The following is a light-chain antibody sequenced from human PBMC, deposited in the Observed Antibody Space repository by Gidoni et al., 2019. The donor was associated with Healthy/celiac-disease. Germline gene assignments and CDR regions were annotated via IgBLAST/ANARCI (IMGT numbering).Light chain of an antibody. CDR3: QQSYSSPLT. J-gene: IGKJ4*01. CDR1: QSVSNY. Sequence: DIQMTQSPSSLSASIGDRVTITCRASQSVSNYLNWYQQKPGNAPKLLIYAASSLQSGVPSRFSGSGSGTDFTLTISSLQPEDFAIYYCQQSYSSPLTFGGXTKVDI. V-gene: IGKV1-39*01. CDR2: AAS.